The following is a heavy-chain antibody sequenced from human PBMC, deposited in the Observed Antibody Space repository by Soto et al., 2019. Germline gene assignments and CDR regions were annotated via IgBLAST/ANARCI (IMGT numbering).Heavy chain of an antibody. CDR1: GDRVSSNSAA. CDR3: ARGTYSSSSGRYYYYGMDV. Sequence: QTLSLTDAISGDRVSSNSAAWNWIRQSPSRGLEWLGRTYYRSKWYNDYAVSVKSRITINPDTSKNQFSLQLNSVTPEDTAVYYCARGTYSSSSGRYYYYGMDVWGQGTTVTVSS. V-gene: IGHV6-1*01. CDR2: TYYRSKWYN. J-gene: IGHJ6*02. D-gene: IGHD6-6*01.